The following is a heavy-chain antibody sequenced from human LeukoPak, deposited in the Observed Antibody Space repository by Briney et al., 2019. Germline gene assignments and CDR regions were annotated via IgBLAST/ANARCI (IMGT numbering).Heavy chain of an antibody. CDR2: ISSSGSTI. CDR1: GFTFSSYE. V-gene: IGHV3-48*03. CDR3: ARDYSTVTTFFDY. J-gene: IGHJ4*02. Sequence: GGSLRLSCAASGFTFSSYEMNWVRQAPGKGLEWVSYISSSGSTIYYADSVKGRFTTSRDNAKNSLYLQMNSLRAEDTAVYYCARDYSTVTTFFDYWGQGTLVTVSS. D-gene: IGHD4-17*01.